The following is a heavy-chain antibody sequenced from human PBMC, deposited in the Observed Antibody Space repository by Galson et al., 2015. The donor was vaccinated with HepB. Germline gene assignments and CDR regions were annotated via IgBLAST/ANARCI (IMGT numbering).Heavy chain of an antibody. CDR1: GFTFSSYS. J-gene: IGHJ4*02. D-gene: IGHD3-22*01. V-gene: IGHV3-48*02. CDR3: ARDYYASGCYYWSNS. Sequence: SLRLSCAASGFTFSSYSMKWVRQAPGKGLEWVSYISSSSSTIYYADSVKGRFTVSRDNGKNSLYLQMDSLRDEDTAVYYCARDYYASGCYYWSNSWGQGTLVTVSS. CDR2: ISSSSSTI.